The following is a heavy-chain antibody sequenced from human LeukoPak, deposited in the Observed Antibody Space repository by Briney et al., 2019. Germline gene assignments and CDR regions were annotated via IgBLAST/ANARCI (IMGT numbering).Heavy chain of an antibody. J-gene: IGHJ4*02. CDR3: ARDQRIGGRYCSSTSCYPPDY. D-gene: IGHD2-2*01. CDR2: INSDGSST. V-gene: IGHV3-74*01. Sequence: GGSLRLSCAASGFTFSSYWMHWVRQAPGKGLVWVSRINSDGSSTSYADSVKGRFTISRDNAKNTLYLQMNSLRGEDTAVYYCARDQRIGGRYCSSTSCYPPDYWGQGTLVTVSS. CDR1: GFTFSSYW.